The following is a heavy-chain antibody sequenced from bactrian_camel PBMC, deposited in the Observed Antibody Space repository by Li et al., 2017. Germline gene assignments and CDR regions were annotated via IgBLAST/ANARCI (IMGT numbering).Heavy chain of an antibody. V-gene: IGHV3S53*01. Sequence: HVQLVESGGGSVQAGGSLRLSCEVSGYIYNDNCLGWFRQAPGKEREGVAGIDSDGMTLYADFVKGRFTISRDNAKNMMYLEMNSLSPEDTAMYYCAADVLLDGMSCRWTGFGYKGQGTQVTVS. J-gene: IGHJ6*01. D-gene: IGHD7*01. CDR3: AADVLLDGMSCRWTGFGY. CDR2: IDSDGMT. CDR1: GYIYNDNC.